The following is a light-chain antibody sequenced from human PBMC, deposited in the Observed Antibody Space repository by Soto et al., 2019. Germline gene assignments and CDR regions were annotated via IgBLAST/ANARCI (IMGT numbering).Light chain of an antibody. CDR3: SSYAGSTPYV. CDR1: SSDVGGYNY. Sequence: QSLLTQPPSASGSPGQSVTISCTGTSSDVGGYNYVSWYQQHPGKAPKLMIYEVSKRPSGVPDRFSGSKSGNTASLTVSGLQAEDEADYYCSSYAGSTPYVFGTGTKLTVL. J-gene: IGLJ1*01. CDR2: EVS. V-gene: IGLV2-8*01.